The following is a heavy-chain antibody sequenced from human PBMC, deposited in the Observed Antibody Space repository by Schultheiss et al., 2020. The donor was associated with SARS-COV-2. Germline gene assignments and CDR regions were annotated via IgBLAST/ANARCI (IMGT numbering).Heavy chain of an antibody. J-gene: IGHJ4*02. CDR3: ARLGIAAAGTGFDY. CDR2: IYTSGNT. CDR1: GGSFSGYY. D-gene: IGHD6-13*01. V-gene: IGHV4-59*10. Sequence: SQTLSLTCAVYGGSFSGYYWSWIRQPAGKGLEWIGRIYTSGNTNYNPSLKSRVTISVDTSKNQFSLKLSSVTAADTAVYYCARLGIAAAGTGFDYWGQGTLVTVSS.